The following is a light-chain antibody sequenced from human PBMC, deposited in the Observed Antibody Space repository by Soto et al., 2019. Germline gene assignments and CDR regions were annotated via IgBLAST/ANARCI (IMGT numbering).Light chain of an antibody. Sequence: QSVLTQPPSVSGAPGQRVTLSCTGSSSNIGAGYDVHWYRQLPGTAPKLLIYANNNRPAGVPDRFSASKSGTSASLAITGLQAEDEADYYCQSYDTSPSGYVFGTGTKLTVL. J-gene: IGLJ1*01. CDR2: ANN. CDR1: SSNIGAGYD. CDR3: QSYDTSPSGYV. V-gene: IGLV1-40*01.